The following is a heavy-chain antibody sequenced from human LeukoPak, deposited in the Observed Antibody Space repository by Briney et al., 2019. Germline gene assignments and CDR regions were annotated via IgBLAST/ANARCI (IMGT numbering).Heavy chain of an antibody. J-gene: IGHJ6*02. V-gene: IGHV1-18*01. CDR3: ARDSSSSADYYYGMDV. D-gene: IGHD6-6*01. CDR2: ISAYNGNT. CDR1: GYTCTSYG. Sequence: GASVKLSCKASGYTCTSYGISWVRQAPGQGLEWMGWISAYNGNTNYAQKLQGRVTMTTDTSTSTAYMELRSLRSDDTAVYYCARDSSSSADYYYGMDVWGQGTTVTVSS.